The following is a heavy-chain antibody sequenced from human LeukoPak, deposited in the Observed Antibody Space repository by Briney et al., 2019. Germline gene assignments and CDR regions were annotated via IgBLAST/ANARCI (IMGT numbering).Heavy chain of an antibody. CDR2: IYYSGST. V-gene: IGHV4-59*08. D-gene: IGHD6-19*01. CDR1: GGSISSYY. Sequence: SETLSLTCTVSGGSISSYYWSWIRQPPGKGLEWIGYIYYSGSTNYNPSLKSRVTISVDTSKNQFSLKLSSVTAADTAVYYCARHGDGYSSGWYRLIDYWGQGTLVTVSS. CDR3: ARHGDGYSSGWYRLIDY. J-gene: IGHJ4*02.